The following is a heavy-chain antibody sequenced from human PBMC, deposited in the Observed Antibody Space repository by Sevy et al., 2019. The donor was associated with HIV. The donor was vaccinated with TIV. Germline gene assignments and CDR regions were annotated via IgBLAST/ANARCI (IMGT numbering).Heavy chain of an antibody. J-gene: IGHJ4*02. CDR1: GGSMIGYF. V-gene: IGHV4-59*08. CDR3: ARHFISATSAFDS. D-gene: IGHD2-15*01. Sequence: SDTLSLTCTVSGGSMIGYFWSWIRQPPGKGLEWIGYIYHTGNTNYSPSLKSRLTISVDTSKNQFSLNLNSVTTADTAVYYCARHFISATSAFDSWGQGTLVTVSS. CDR2: IYHTGNT.